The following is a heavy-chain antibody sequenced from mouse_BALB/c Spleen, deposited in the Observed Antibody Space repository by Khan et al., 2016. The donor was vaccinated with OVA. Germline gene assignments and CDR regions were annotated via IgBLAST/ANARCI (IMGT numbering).Heavy chain of an antibody. Sequence: EVELVESGGDLVKPGGSLKLSCAASGFTFSTYGMSLVRQTPDKRLEWVAAISSGGSYTYYPDSVKGRFTISRDNAKNTLYLQMSSLKSEDTAMXYCTRLADYYNSEGFAYWGQGTLVTVSA. CDR3: TRLADYYNSEGFAY. CDR1: GFTFSTYG. CDR2: ISSGGSYT. J-gene: IGHJ3*01. D-gene: IGHD1-1*01. V-gene: IGHV5-6*01.